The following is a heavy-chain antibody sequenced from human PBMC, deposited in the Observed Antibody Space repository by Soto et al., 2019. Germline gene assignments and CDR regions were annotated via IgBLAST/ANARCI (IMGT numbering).Heavy chain of an antibody. CDR1: GGAFSSYA. Sequence: QVQLVQSGAEVKKPGSSGKFSCKAPGGAFSSYAISWVRQAPGKGLGWMGGIIPTFGTANYAQKFQGRVTITADESTSTAYMELSSLRSEDTAVYYCAREECHDYGDYFDYWGQGTLVTVSS. J-gene: IGHJ4*02. CDR2: IIPTFGTA. CDR3: AREECHDYGDYFDY. V-gene: IGHV1-69*01. D-gene: IGHD4-17*01.